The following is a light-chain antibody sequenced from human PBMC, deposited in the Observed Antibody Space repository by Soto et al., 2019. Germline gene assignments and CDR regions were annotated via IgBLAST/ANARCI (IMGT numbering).Light chain of an antibody. V-gene: IGLV2-8*01. J-gene: IGLJ1*01. CDR3: SSYAGSNNFV. CDR1: SSDIGAYIY. Sequence: QSVLPQPPSASGSPGQSVTISCTGTSSDIGAYIYVSWYQQHPGKAPKLMISEVSRRPSGVPERFSGSKSGNTASLTVSGLQADDEAHYYCSSYAGSNNFVFGTGTK. CDR2: EVS.